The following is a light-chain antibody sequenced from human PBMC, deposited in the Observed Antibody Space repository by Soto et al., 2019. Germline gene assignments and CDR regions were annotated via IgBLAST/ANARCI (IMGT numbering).Light chain of an antibody. CDR1: SSDIGAYNF. Sequence: QSALTQPASGSGSPGQSITISCTGTSSDIGAYNFVSWYQQHPGKAPKLMLYDVNIRPSGVSNRFSGSKSGNTASLTISGLQADDEADYYCTSWTTSTTMIFGGGTKLTVL. CDR2: DVN. CDR3: TSWTTSTTMI. J-gene: IGLJ2*01. V-gene: IGLV2-14*03.